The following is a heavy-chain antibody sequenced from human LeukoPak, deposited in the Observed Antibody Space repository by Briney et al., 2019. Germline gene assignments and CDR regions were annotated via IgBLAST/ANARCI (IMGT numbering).Heavy chain of an antibody. D-gene: IGHD4-17*01. J-gene: IGHJ4*02. CDR3: AKNYGDPEGY. CDR2: ISYDGSNK. Sequence: GGSLRLSCAASGFTFSSYGMHWVRQAPGKGLEWVAFISYDGSNKYHADSVKGRFSISRDNSKNTLYLQMNSLRAEDTAVYYCAKNYGDPEGYWGQGTLVTVSS. CDR1: GFTFSSYG. V-gene: IGHV3-30*18.